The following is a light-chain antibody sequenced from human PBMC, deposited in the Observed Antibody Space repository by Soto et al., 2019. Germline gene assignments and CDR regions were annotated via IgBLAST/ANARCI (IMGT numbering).Light chain of an antibody. CDR2: EVS. CDR1: SSDVGGYNY. J-gene: IGLJ1*01. Sequence: LAPPASVSGSPGQSITISCTGTSSDVGGYNYVSWYQQHPGKAPKLMIYEVSNRPSGVSNRFSGSKSGNTASLTISGLLAEDEADYYCSSYTSSSTLVFGTGTKVTVL. V-gene: IGLV2-14*01. CDR3: SSYTSSSTLV.